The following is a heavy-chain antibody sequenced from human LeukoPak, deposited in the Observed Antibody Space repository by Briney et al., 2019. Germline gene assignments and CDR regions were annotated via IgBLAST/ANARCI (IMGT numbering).Heavy chain of an antibody. CDR1: GGSFSGYY. CDR3: ARAWSTYGSGQGDYFDY. D-gene: IGHD3-10*01. CDR2: INHSGST. V-gene: IGHV4-34*01. Sequence: SETLSLTCAVYGGSFSGYYWSWIRQPPGKGLEWIGEINHSGSTNYNPSLKSRVTISVDTSKNQFSLKLSSVTAADTAVYYCARAWSTYGSGQGDYFDYWGQGTLVTVSS. J-gene: IGHJ4*02.